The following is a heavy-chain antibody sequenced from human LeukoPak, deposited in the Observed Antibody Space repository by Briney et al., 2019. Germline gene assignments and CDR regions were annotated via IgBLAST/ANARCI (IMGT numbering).Heavy chain of an antibody. CDR3: ARVPAGIPDY. CDR2: ISSSSSYI. D-gene: IGHD3-10*01. V-gene: IGHV3-21*01. Sequence: GGSLRLSCAASGFTFSSYSMNWVRQAPGKGLEWVSSISSSSSYIYYADSVKGRVTISRDNAKNSLYLQMNSLRAEDTAVYYCARVPAGIPDYWGQGTLVTVSS. CDR1: GFTFSSYS. J-gene: IGHJ4*02.